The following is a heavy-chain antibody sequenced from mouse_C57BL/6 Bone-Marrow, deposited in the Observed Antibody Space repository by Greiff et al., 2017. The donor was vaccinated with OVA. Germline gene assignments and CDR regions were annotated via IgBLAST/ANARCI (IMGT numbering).Heavy chain of an antibody. V-gene: IGHV8-12*01. CDR3: ARSSITTVVATGDY. CDR2: IYWDDDK. CDR1: GFSLSTSGMG. J-gene: IGHJ2*01. D-gene: IGHD1-1*01. Sequence: ESGPGILQSSQTLSLTCSFSGFSLSTSGMGVSWIRQPSGKGLEWLAHIYWDDDKRYNPSLKSRLTISKDTSRNQVFLKITSVDTADTATYYCARSSITTVVATGDYWGQGTTLTVSS.